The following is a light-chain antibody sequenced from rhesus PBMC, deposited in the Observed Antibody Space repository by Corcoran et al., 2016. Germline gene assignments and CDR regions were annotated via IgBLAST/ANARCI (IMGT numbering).Light chain of an antibody. J-gene: IGKJ2*01. CDR3: QQYSSSPYS. CDR2: KAS. V-gene: IGKV1-22*01. Sequence: DIQMTQSPSSLSASVGDTVTITCRASQSIGTWLGWYQQKEGKVPELLIYKASSLQSGVPSRFSGSGSETDFTLTISSLQSEDFATYYCQQYSSSPYSFGQGTKVEIK. CDR1: QSIGTW.